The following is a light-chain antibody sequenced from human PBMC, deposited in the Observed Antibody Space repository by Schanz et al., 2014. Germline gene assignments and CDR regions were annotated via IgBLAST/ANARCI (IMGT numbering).Light chain of an antibody. CDR1: QSIGSW. CDR2: DAS. CDR3: QQYLTYPLT. V-gene: IGKV1-5*01. J-gene: IGKJ4*01. Sequence: DIQMTQSPSTLSAYVGDRVTITCRASQSIGSWLAWYQQKPGKAPKLLIYDASTLESGVPSRFSGSGSGTEFTLTITSLQRDDSATYHCQQYLTYPLTFGGGTKVEIK.